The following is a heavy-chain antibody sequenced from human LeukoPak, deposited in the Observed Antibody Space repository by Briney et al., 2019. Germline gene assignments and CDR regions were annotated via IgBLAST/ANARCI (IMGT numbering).Heavy chain of an antibody. D-gene: IGHD3-9*01. CDR3: ARDYDILTGYYAFDI. Sequence: PSETLSLTCTVSGGSISSGGYYWSWIRQHPGKGLEWIGYIYYSGSTYYNPSLKSRVTISVDTSKNPFSLKLSSVTAADTAVYYCARDYDILTGYYAFDIWGQGTMVTVSS. J-gene: IGHJ3*02. CDR1: GGSISSGGYY. V-gene: IGHV4-31*03. CDR2: IYYSGST.